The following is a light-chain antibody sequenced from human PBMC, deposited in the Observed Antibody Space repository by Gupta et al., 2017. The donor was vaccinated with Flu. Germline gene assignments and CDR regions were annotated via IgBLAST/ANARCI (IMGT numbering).Light chain of an antibody. Sequence: CAGTKLGEKFVCWYQQKTGQSPVLVIFQDKKRASGIPERFSGSNSGNTATLTISGTLAMDEADYYCQAWDSSTVIFGGGTKLTVL. CDR2: QDK. CDR1: KLGEKF. V-gene: IGLV3-1*01. CDR3: QAWDSSTVI. J-gene: IGLJ2*01.